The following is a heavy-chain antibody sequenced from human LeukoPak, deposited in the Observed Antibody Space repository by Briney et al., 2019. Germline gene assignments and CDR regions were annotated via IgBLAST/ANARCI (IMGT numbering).Heavy chain of an antibody. CDR1: GFTFSSYS. J-gene: IGHJ3*02. CDR3: AREGAFWSGYYPLDI. D-gene: IGHD3-3*01. V-gene: IGHV3-21*01. CDR2: ISSSSSYI. Sequence: GSLRLSCAASGFTFSSYSMNWVRQAPGKGLEWVSSISSSSSYIYYADSVKGRFTISRDNAKNSLYLQMNSLRAEDTAVYYCAREGAFWSGYYPLDIWGQGTMVTVSS.